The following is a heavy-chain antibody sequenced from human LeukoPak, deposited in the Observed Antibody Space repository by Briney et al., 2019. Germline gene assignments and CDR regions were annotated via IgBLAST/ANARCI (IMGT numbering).Heavy chain of an antibody. D-gene: IGHD6-19*01. CDR2: IFYSGGT. CDR3: ARRGSGLDWFDP. Sequence: SETLSLTCTVSGGSISSSSYYWGWIRQPPGKGLEWIGSIFYSGGTYYSPSLKRRVTISVDTSNNQFSLKLSSVTAADTAVYYCARRGSGLDWFDPWGQGTLVTVSS. V-gene: IGHV4-39*01. CDR1: GGSISSSSYY. J-gene: IGHJ5*02.